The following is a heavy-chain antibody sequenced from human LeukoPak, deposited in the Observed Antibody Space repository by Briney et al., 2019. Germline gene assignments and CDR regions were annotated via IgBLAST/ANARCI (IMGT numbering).Heavy chain of an antibody. V-gene: IGHV3-23*01. CDR3: AKCFRGYSYGSKDAFDI. D-gene: IGHD5-18*01. Sequence: QPGGSLRLSCAASGFTFSSYAMSWVRQAPGKGLEWVSAISGSGGSTYYADSVKGRFTISRDNSKNTLYLQMNSLRAEDTAVYYCAKCFRGYSYGSKDAFDIWGQGTMVTVSS. J-gene: IGHJ3*02. CDR2: ISGSGGST. CDR1: GFTFSSYA.